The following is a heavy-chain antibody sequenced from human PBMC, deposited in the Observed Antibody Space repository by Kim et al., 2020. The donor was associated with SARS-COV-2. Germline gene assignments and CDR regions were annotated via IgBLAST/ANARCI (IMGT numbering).Heavy chain of an antibody. CDR1: GFTFKNYW. CDR3: ARDADRGGDLDN. Sequence: GGSLRLSCAASGFTFKNYWMSWVRQAPGKGLEWVANINKDGTEKYYIDSVKGRFAISRDNAKNSLFLQMNSLTADDTAIYYCARDADRGGDLDNWGQGTLVTVSS. J-gene: IGHJ4*02. V-gene: IGHV3-7*01. CDR2: INKDGTEK. D-gene: IGHD4-17*01.